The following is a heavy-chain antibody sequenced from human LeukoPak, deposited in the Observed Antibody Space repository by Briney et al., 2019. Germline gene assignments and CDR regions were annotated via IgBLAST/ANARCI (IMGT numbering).Heavy chain of an antibody. J-gene: IGHJ4*02. Sequence: PGGSLRLSCAASGFTFDDYAMHWVRQAPGKGLEWVSGISWNSGSIGYADSVKGRFTISRDNAKNSLYLQMNSLRAEDTPLYYCAKVHDKKAYYYDSSGYWDYWGQGTLVTVSS. D-gene: IGHD3-22*01. CDR3: AKVHDKKAYYYDSSGYWDY. V-gene: IGHV3-9*01. CDR1: GFTFDDYA. CDR2: ISWNSGSI.